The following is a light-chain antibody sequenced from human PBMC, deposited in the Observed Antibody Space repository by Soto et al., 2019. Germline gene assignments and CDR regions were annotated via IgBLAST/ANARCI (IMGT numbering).Light chain of an antibody. CDR1: QSVSSSY. J-gene: IGKJ3*01. CDR2: GAS. Sequence: MVLTQDPSTLALSPGERATLSCRASQSVSSSYLAWYQQKPGQAPRLLIYGASSRATGIPDRFSGSGSGTDFALAISSLEPDDFAVYYCQPSGSSLTFSPGTKVDIK. CDR3: QPSGSSLT. V-gene: IGKV3-20*01.